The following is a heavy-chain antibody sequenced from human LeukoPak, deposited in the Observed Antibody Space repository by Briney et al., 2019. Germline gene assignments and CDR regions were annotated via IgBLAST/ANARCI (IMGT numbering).Heavy chain of an antibody. V-gene: IGHV4-34*01. CDR2: INHSGST. CDR3: ARGIAAAGVGWFDP. D-gene: IGHD6-13*01. J-gene: IGHJ5*02. CDR1: GGSFSGYY. Sequence: SETLSLTCAVYGGSFSGYYWSWIRQPPGKGLEWIGEINHSGSTNYNPSLKSRVTISVDASKNQFSLKLSSVTAADTAVYYCARGIAAAGVGWFDPWGQGTLVTVSS.